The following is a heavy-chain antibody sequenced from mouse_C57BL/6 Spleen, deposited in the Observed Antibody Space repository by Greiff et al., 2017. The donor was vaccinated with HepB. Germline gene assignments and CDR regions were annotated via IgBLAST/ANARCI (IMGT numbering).Heavy chain of an antibody. D-gene: IGHD2-5*01. J-gene: IGHJ2*01. CDR3: ARHGGNSNYLYYFDY. CDR2: ISSGGSYT. CDR1: GFTFSSYG. Sequence: EVKLVESGGDLVKPGGSLKLSCAASGFTFSSYGMSWVRQTPDKRLEWVATISSGGSYTYYPDSVKGRFTISRDNAKNTLYLQMSSLKSEDTAMYYCARHGGNSNYLYYFDYWGQGTTLTVSS. V-gene: IGHV5-6*02.